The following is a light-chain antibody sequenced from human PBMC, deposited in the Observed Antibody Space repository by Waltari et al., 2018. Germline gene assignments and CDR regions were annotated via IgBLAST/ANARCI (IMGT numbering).Light chain of an antibody. CDR2: GAS. CDR1: QNIRTF. CDR3: QQSFSSPWT. Sequence: DIQMTQSPSSLSASVGDTVTVTCRESQNIRTFLNWYQQKPAKAPKLLLYGASTLQRVVPSRFRGSASGTEFTLTVTNLQPDDFATYFCQQSFSSPWTFGQGTTVNI. J-gene: IGKJ1*01. V-gene: IGKV1-39*01.